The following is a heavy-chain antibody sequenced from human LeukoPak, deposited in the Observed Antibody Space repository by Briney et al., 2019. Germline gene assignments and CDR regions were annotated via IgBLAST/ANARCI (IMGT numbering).Heavy chain of an antibody. V-gene: IGHV1-69*13. CDR1: GGTFNSYA. J-gene: IGHJ4*02. D-gene: IGHD5-12*01. Sequence: SVKVSCEASGGTFNSYAISWVRQAPGQGLEWMGGIIPIFGTANYAQKFQGRVTITADESTSTAYMELSSLRSEDTAVYYCAREGYSGYDLNYWGQGTLVTVSS. CDR2: IIPIFGTA. CDR3: AREGYSGYDLNY.